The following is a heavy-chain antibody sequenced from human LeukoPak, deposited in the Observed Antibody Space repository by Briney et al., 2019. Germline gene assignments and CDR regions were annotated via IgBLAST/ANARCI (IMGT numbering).Heavy chain of an antibody. J-gene: IGHJ4*01. CDR1: GGSISSYY. CDR2: IYYSGST. CDR3: ARRTILGYRSCGSCIAEYYFYY. Sequence: SETLSLTCTVSGGSISSYYWSWIRQPPGKGLGWIGYIYYSGSTNYNPSLKSRVTISVDTSKNQFSLKLSSVTAADTAVYYFARRTILGYRSCGSCIAEYYFYYSGHGTLVTVSS. D-gene: IGHD2-15*01. V-gene: IGHV4-59*01.